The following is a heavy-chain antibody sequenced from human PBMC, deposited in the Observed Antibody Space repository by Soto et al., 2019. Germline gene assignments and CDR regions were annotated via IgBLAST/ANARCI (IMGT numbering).Heavy chain of an antibody. D-gene: IGHD4-17*01. CDR2: IWYDGSNK. CDR3: ARMGDYDAFDI. J-gene: IGHJ3*02. CDR1: GFTFSSYG. V-gene: IGHV3-33*01. Sequence: GGSLSLSCAASGFTFSSYGMHWVRQAPGKGLEWVAVIWYDGSNKYYADSVKGRFTISRDNSKNTLYLQMNSLRAEDTAVYYCARMGDYDAFDIWGQGTMVTVSS.